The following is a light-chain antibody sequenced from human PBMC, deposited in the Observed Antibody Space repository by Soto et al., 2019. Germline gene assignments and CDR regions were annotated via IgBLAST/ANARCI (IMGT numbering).Light chain of an antibody. Sequence: QSALTQPASVSGSPGQSITISCTGTSSDVGGYKFVSWYQQHPGKVPKLLIYEVTNRPSGVSNRFSGSKSGNTASPTISGLQAEDEADYYCSSYAGSSPLYVFGTGTKLTVL. CDR1: SSDVGGYKF. J-gene: IGLJ1*01. V-gene: IGLV2-14*01. CDR3: SSYAGSSPLYV. CDR2: EVT.